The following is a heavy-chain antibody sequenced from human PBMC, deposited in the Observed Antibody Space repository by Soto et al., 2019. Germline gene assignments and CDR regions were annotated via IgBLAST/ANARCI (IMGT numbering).Heavy chain of an antibody. CDR2: IWYDGINK. CDR1: GFTFSSYG. V-gene: IGHV3-33*01. Sequence: QVHLEESGGGVVQPGRSLRLCCAASGFTFSSYGMHWVRQAPGKGLEWVAGIWYDGINKYHADSVKGRFPISRDNSKNTLYLQMNSLRAEDTAVYYCARDGYYGSGSYQDYWGQGTLVTVSS. CDR3: ARDGYYGSGSYQDY. J-gene: IGHJ4*02. D-gene: IGHD3-10*01.